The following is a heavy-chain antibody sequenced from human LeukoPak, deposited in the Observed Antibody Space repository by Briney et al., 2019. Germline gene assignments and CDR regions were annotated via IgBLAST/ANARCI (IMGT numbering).Heavy chain of an antibody. J-gene: IGHJ5*02. D-gene: IGHD3-10*01. CDR2: ISAYNGNT. Sequence: ASVKVSCKASGYTFTSYGISWVRQAPGQGLEWMGWISAYNGNTNYAQKLQGRVTMTTDILTTTAYMELRSLGFDDTAVYYCARHDEEFGELSWFAPWGQGTLVTVSS. CDR1: GYTFTSYG. CDR3: ARHDEEFGELSWFAP. V-gene: IGHV1-18*01.